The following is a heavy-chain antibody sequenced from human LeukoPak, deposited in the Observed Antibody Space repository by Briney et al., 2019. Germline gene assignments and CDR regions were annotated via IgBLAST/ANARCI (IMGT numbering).Heavy chain of an antibody. CDR1: GFTFNDYA. J-gene: IGHJ3*02. D-gene: IGHD2-2*01. V-gene: IGHV3-9*01. Sequence: GGSLRLSCAASGFTFNDYAIHWVRQAPGKGLEWVSGISWNSAYIGYADSVKGRFTISRDNAKNALYLQMHSLRVEDTAVYYCARESIVVVPTTMDDASDIWGQGTMVTVSS. CDR2: ISWNSAYI. CDR3: ARESIVVVPTTMDDASDI.